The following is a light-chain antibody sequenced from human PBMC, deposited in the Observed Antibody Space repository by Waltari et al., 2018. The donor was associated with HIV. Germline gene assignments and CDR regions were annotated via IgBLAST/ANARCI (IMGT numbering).Light chain of an antibody. V-gene: IGKV3-11*01. CDR3: QQRTNWPPYS. CDR1: QSVGNY. CDR2: DAS. Sequence: EIVLTQSPATLSLSPGERATLSCRASQSVGNYLAWYQHKPGQPPRLLIYDASNRATGIPARFSGSGSRTDFTLTISSLEPEDFAVYYCQQRTNWPPYSFGQGTKLEIK. J-gene: IGKJ2*03.